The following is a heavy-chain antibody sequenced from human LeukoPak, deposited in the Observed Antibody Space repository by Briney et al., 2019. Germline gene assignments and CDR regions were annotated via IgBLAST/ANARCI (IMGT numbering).Heavy chain of an antibody. J-gene: IGHJ4*02. CDR1: GGSISSGDYY. V-gene: IGHV4-30-4*08. CDR3: ASTDSSGHKVDY. Sequence: SETLSLTCTVSGGSISSGDYYWSWIRQPPGKGLEWIGYIYHSGSTYYNPSLKSRVTISVDTSKNQFSLKLSSVTAADTAVYYCASTDSSGHKVDYWGQGTLVTVSS. D-gene: IGHD3-22*01. CDR2: IYHSGST.